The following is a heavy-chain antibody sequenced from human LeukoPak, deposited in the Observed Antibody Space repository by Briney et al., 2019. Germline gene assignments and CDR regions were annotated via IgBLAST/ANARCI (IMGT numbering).Heavy chain of an antibody. CDR1: GGSISTGSYY. Sequence: PSETLSLTCTVSGGSISTGSYYWGWIRQPPGKGLEWIGSVCYSGSTYYNPSLKSRVTISLDTSKNQFSLKLSSVTAADAAVYYCARDQNQVVGGWFDPWGQGTLVTVSS. D-gene: IGHD3-22*01. CDR3: ARDQNQVVGGWFDP. CDR2: VCYSGST. V-gene: IGHV4-39*07. J-gene: IGHJ5*02.